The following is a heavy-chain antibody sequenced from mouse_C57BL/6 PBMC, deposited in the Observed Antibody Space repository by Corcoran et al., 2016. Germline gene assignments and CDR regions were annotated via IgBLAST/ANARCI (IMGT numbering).Heavy chain of an antibody. Sequence: EVQLQQSGPELVKPGASVKISCKAAGYTFTDYYMNWVKQSHGKSREWIGDINPNNGGTSYNQKFKGKATLTVDKSSSTAYMELRSLTSEDSAVYYCARSYYTGIYWGQGTTLTVSS. CDR3: ARSYYTGIY. J-gene: IGHJ2*01. CDR2: INPNNGGT. D-gene: IGHD2-12*01. CDR1: GYTFTDYY. V-gene: IGHV1-26*01.